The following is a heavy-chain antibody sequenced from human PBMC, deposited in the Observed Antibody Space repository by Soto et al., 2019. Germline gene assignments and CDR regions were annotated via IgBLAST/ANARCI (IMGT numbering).Heavy chain of an antibody. CDR2: INPHGGST. Sequence: ASVKVSCKAPRDTFTSYYINWVRQAPGQGLEWMGVINPHGGSTAYAQKFKGRVTLTRDTSASTAYMEVSSLTSEDTAVYYCAKVRSTTIFDVVSLFDYWGQGTLVTVSS. CDR3: AKVRSTTIFDVVSLFDY. J-gene: IGHJ4*02. V-gene: IGHV1-46*01. D-gene: IGHD3-3*01. CDR1: RDTFTSYY.